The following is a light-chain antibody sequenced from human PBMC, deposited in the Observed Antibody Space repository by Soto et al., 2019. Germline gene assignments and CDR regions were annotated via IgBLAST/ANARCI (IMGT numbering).Light chain of an antibody. CDR1: QAVSSN. V-gene: IGKV3-15*01. CDR3: QQYNNWPFT. Sequence: EIVMTQSPATLSVSPGERATLSCMASQAVSSNLAWYQQKPGQAPRLLIYAASTRAAGIPDRFSGSGSGTGFTLTITRLQSEDFAVYYCQQYNNWPFTFGPGTKVDI. CDR2: AAS. J-gene: IGKJ3*01.